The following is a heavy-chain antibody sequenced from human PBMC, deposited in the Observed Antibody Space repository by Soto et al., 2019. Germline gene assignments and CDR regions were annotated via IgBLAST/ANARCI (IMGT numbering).Heavy chain of an antibody. V-gene: IGHV1-18*01. Sequence: QVQLVQSGAEVKKPGASVKVSCKASGYTFTSYGISWVRQAPGQGLEWMGWISAYNGNTNYAQKLQGRVTMTTDTSTSTAYMDLRSLRSDATAVYYCARDPFNAGGPPNAFDIWGQGTMVTVSS. CDR3: ARDPFNAGGPPNAFDI. CDR2: ISAYNGNT. CDR1: GYTFTSYG. J-gene: IGHJ3*02. D-gene: IGHD3-10*01.